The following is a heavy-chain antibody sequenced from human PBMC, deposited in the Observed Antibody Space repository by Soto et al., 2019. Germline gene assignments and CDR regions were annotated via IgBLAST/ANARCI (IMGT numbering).Heavy chain of an antibody. CDR2: IYYSGNT. Sequence: SETLSPTCTVSGDSISSGDYYWSWIRQPPGKGLEWIGCIYYSGNTYYNPSLKSRVTISVDTSKNQFSLRLISVTAADTAKYFCAREGNLGRWLQPLDFWGQGTLVTVSS. CDR1: GDSISSGDYY. D-gene: IGHD5-12*01. CDR3: AREGNLGRWLQPLDF. V-gene: IGHV4-30-4*02. J-gene: IGHJ4*02.